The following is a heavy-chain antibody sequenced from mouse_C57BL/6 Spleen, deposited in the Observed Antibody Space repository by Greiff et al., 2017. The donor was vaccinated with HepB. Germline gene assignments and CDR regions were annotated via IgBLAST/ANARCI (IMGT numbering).Heavy chain of an antibody. CDR1: GFTFSSYA. CDR2: ISDGGSYT. CDR3: AREGTAQATKMCYFDY. D-gene: IGHD3-2*02. Sequence: DVKLVESGGGLVKPGGSLKLSCAASGFTFSSYAMSWVRQTPEKRLEWVATISDGGSYTYYPDNVKGRFTISRDNAKNNLYLQMSHLKSEDTAMYYCAREGTAQATKMCYFDYWGQGTTLTVSS. J-gene: IGHJ2*01. V-gene: IGHV5-4*01.